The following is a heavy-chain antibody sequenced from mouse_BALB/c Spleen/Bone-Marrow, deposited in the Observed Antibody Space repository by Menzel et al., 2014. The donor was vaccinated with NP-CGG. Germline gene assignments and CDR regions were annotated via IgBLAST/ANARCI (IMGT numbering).Heavy chain of an antibody. J-gene: IGHJ4*01. V-gene: IGHV1-69*01. CDR3: ARGGHDFSLDY. CDR2: IDTSDSYT. CDR1: GYTFTDNW. Sequence: VQPQQSGAELGMPGASVKMSCKASGYTFTDNWIYWVKQRPGQGLEWIGAIDTSDSYTNYNQKFMGKASLTVDASSSTAYVQVSSLTSDDSAVYYCARGGHDFSLDYWGQGTSVTVSS. D-gene: IGHD2-4*01.